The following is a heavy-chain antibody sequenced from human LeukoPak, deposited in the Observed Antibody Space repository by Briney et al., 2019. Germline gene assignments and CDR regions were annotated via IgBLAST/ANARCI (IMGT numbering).Heavy chain of an antibody. J-gene: IGHJ4*02. V-gene: IGHV3-30*18. Sequence: GGSLRLSCAASGFTFSSYGMHWVRQAPGKGLEWVAVISYDGSNKYYADSVKGRFTISRDNSKNTLYLQMNSLRAEDTAVYYCAKDPNPFYDFWSGYKWGQGTLVTVSS. D-gene: IGHD3-3*01. CDR2: ISYDGSNK. CDR1: GFTFSSYG. CDR3: AKDPNPFYDFWSGYK.